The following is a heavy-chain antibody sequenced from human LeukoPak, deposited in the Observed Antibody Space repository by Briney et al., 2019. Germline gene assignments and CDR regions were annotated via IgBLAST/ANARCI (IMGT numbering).Heavy chain of an antibody. CDR3: ARGHDFWSGYYGAGAGGGVYFDY. CDR1: GGSFSGYY. V-gene: IGHV4-34*01. Sequence: SETLSLTCAVYGGSFSGYYWSWIRQPPGKGLEWIGEINHSGSTNYNPSLKSRVTISVDTSKNQFSLKLSSVTAADTAVYYCARGHDFWSGYYGAGAGGGVYFDYWGQGTLVTVSS. D-gene: IGHD3-3*01. J-gene: IGHJ4*02. CDR2: INHSGST.